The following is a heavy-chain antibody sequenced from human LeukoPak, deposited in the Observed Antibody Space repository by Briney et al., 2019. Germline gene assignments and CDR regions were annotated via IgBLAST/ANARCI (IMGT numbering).Heavy chain of an antibody. J-gene: IGHJ4*02. Sequence: PGGSLRLSCAASGFTFSSYSMNWVRQAPGKGLEWVSSISSSSSSYIYYADSVKGRFTISRDNAKNSLYLQMNSLRAEDTAVYYCARTRDYYDSSGAFDYWGQGTLVTVSS. CDR3: ARTRDYYDSSGAFDY. CDR2: ISSSSSSYI. V-gene: IGHV3-21*01. CDR1: GFTFSSYS. D-gene: IGHD3-22*01.